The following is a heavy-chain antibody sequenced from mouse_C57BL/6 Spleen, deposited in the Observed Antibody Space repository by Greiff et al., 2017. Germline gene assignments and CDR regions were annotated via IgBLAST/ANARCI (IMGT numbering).Heavy chain of an antibody. D-gene: IGHD6-1*01. Sequence: VQLQESGAELVRPGASVKISCTASGYDINGDWMHWVKQRPEKGLEWIGQIYPGDGDTDYTGKFKGKATLTADTSSSTAYMQLSSLTSEDSAVYFCARTSEVCCDDWGKGTTVTVSA. CDR1: GYDINGDW. CDR3: ARTSEVCCDD. CDR2: IYPGDGDT. J-gene: IGHJ1*03. V-gene: IGHV1-80*01.